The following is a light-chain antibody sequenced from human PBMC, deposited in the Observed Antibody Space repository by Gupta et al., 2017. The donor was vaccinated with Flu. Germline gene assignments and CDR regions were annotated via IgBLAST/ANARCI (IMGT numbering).Light chain of an antibody. CDR1: QSVGSK. V-gene: IGKV3-15*01. Sequence: TLSVSPGERATLSCRATQSVGSKLAWYQQKPGQAPRLLIDGASTRATGIPARFSGSGSGTEFTLTISSRQSEDFAVYYCQQYNDWPVYTFGQGTKLEIK. CDR3: QQYNDWPVYT. J-gene: IGKJ2*01. CDR2: GAS.